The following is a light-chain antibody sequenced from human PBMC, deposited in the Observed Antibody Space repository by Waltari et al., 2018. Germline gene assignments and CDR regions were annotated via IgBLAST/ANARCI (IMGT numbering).Light chain of an antibody. Sequence: DVVLTQSPLSLPVALGQPASISCRSSQGLVYIGGNSRLYWFQQRPGQSPRRLIYDVARLDAGVTDRFSGSGSGADFTLKISKVEAEDVGSYYCMQSIYWPHTFGQGTKLEIK. CDR3: MQSIYWPHT. CDR1: QGLVYIGGNSR. J-gene: IGKJ2*01. V-gene: IGKV2-30*01. CDR2: DVA.